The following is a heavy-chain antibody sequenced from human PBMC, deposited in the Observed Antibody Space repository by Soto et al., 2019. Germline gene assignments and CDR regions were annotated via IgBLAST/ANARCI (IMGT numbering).Heavy chain of an antibody. D-gene: IGHD3-10*01. CDR1: GYTFTSYE. J-gene: IGHJ4*02. V-gene: IGHV1-8*01. CDR2: MNPNSGDT. CDR3: ARGELLWFGELLR. Sequence: QVQLVQSGAEVKKPGASVKVSCKASGYTFTSYEINWVRQATGQGLEGMGWMNPNSGDTGYAQKFQGRVTMTRNTSISTAYMELSSLRSEETAVYYCARGELLWFGELLRWGPGTLVTVSS.